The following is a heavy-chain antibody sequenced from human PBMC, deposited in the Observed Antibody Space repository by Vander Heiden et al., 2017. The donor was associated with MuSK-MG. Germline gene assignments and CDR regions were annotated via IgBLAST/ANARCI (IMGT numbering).Heavy chain of an antibody. CDR2: IRDKGNSYAT. CDR1: GFMFTGST. J-gene: IGHJ3*02. Sequence: EVQLVESGGGLVQPGGSLKLSCAASGFMFTGSTMHWVRQASGKGLEWVGRIRDKGNSYATAYAASVRGRFTISRDDSKNTAYLQMSSLKTEDTAVYYCTRLPLSRIGAFDIWGQGTMVIVSS. CDR3: TRLPLSRIGAFDI. V-gene: IGHV3-73*02.